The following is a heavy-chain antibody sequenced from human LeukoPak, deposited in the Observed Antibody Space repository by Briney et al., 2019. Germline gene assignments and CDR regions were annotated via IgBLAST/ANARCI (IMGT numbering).Heavy chain of an antibody. D-gene: IGHD4-17*01. CDR3: ARVPPTTAHS. CDR1: GFTFSSYE. Sequence: PGGSLRLSCAASGFTFSSYEMNWVRQAPGKGLEWVSYISHSSTYMYYTDSVKGRFTISRDNAKNSLYLQMNSLRAEDTAVYYCARVPPTTAHSWGQGTLVTVSS. J-gene: IGHJ4*02. V-gene: IGHV3-48*03. CDR2: ISHSSTYM.